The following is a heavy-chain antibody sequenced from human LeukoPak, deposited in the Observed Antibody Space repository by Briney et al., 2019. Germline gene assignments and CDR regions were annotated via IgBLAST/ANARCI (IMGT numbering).Heavy chain of an antibody. D-gene: IGHD2-2*01. V-gene: IGHV3-23*01. Sequence: GGSLRLSCAASGFTFSNYVMSWVRQAPGKGLEWVSAISGSGDRAAYADSVKGRFTISRDNSKETLYLQLNSLRAEDTAIYYCAKGYCSSTTCQYYFDFWGQGTLVTVSS. CDR3: AKGYCSSTTCQYYFDF. J-gene: IGHJ4*02. CDR1: GFTFSNYV. CDR2: ISGSGDRA.